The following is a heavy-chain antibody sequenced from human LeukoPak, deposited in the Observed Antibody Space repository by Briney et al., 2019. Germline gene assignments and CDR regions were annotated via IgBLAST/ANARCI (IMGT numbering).Heavy chain of an antibody. CDR2: IYYSGST. CDR3: ARFGRGGYYYMDV. V-gene: IGHV4-59*01. D-gene: IGHD3-16*01. J-gene: IGHJ6*03. Sequence: SETLSLTYTVSGGSISSYYWSWIRQPPGKGLEWIGYIYYSGSTNYNPSLKSRVTISVDTSKNQFSLKLSSVTAADTAVYYCARFGRGGYYYMDVWGKGTTVTVSS. CDR1: GGSISSYY.